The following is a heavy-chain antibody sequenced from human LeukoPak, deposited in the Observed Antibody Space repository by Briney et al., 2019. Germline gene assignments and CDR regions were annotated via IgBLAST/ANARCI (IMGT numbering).Heavy chain of an antibody. J-gene: IGHJ4*02. Sequence: GGSLRLSCAASKFTFSSYSMNWVRQAPGKGLEWVSSISSSSSYIYYADSVKGRFTISRDNAKNSLYLQMNSLRAEDTAVYYCARDPCSGGSCYIDYWGQRTLVTVSS. D-gene: IGHD2-15*01. CDR3: ARDPCSGGSCYIDY. CDR2: ISSSSSYI. CDR1: KFTFSSYS. V-gene: IGHV3-21*01.